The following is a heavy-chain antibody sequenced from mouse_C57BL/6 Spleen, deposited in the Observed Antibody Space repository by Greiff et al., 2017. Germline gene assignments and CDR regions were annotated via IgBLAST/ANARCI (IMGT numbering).Heavy chain of an antibody. Sequence: VQLQQSGPELVKPGASVKISCKASGYAFSSSWMNWVKQRPGKGLEWIGRIYPGDGAPNYNGKFKGKATLTSDKSSSTAYMQLSSLTSEDSAVYFCARSRYYGSSAIDYWGQGTSVTVSS. CDR3: ARSRYYGSSAIDY. CDR1: GYAFSSSW. J-gene: IGHJ4*01. D-gene: IGHD1-1*01. CDR2: IYPGDGAP. V-gene: IGHV1-82*01.